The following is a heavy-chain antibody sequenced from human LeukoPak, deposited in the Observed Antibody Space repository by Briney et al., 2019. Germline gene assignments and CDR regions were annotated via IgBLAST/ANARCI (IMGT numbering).Heavy chain of an antibody. Sequence: GRSLRLSCAASGFTFSSHGMHWVRQAPGKGLEWVAVIWYDGSDKYYADSVKGRFTISRDNSKNTLYLQMNSLRAEDTAVYYCARGPNYDSSGYYYPFDYWGQGTLVTVSS. CDR1: GFTFSSHG. J-gene: IGHJ4*02. V-gene: IGHV3-33*01. D-gene: IGHD3-22*01. CDR2: IWYDGSDK. CDR3: ARGPNYDSSGYYYPFDY.